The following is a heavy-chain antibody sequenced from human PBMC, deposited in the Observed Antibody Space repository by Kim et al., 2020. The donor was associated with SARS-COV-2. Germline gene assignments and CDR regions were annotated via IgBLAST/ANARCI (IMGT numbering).Heavy chain of an antibody. CDR2: ISAYNGNT. D-gene: IGHD3-22*01. CDR1: GYTFTSYG. CDR3: ARDFVIGGHYYYYYGMDV. Sequence: ASVKVSCKASGYTFTSYGISWVRQAPGQGLEWMGWISAYNGNTNYAQKLQGRVTMTTDTSTSTAYMELRSLRSDDTAVYYCARDFVIGGHYYYYYGMDVWGQGTPVTVSS. J-gene: IGHJ6*02. V-gene: IGHV1-18*04.